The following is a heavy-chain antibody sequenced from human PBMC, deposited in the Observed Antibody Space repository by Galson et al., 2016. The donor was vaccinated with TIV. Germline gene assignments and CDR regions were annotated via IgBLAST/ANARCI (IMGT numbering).Heavy chain of an antibody. CDR2: MNPNSGNT. CDR3: ARSGDYGDY. V-gene: IGHV1-8*02. J-gene: IGHJ4*02. Sequence: SVKVSCKASGYTFTSYDINWVRQATGQGLAWMGWMNPNSGNTGYAQKFRGRVTMTRNTSVRTAYMELSSLRSEDTDVYYCARSGDYGDYWGQGTLVTVSS. D-gene: IGHD4-17*01. CDR1: GYTFTSYD.